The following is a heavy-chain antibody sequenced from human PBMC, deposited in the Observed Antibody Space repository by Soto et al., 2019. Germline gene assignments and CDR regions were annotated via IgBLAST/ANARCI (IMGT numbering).Heavy chain of an antibody. CDR3: ARDQGSGYFMDAFDI. J-gene: IGHJ3*02. V-gene: IGHV4-61*08. Sequence: SETLSLTCTVSGGSISSGGYYWSWIRQHPGKGLEWIGYIYYSGSTYYNPSLKSRVTISVDTSKNQFSLKLSSVTAADTAVYYCARDQGSGYFMDAFDIWGQGTMVTVSS. CDR1: GGSISSGGYY. CDR2: IYYSGST. D-gene: IGHD3-3*01.